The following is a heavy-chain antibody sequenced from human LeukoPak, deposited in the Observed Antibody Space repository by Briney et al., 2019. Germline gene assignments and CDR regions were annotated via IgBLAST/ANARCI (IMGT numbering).Heavy chain of an antibody. CDR1: GYTFTSYA. V-gene: IGHV1-3*01. J-gene: IGHJ5*02. CDR2: INAGNGNT. D-gene: IGHD3-10*01. Sequence: ASVKVSCKASGYTFTSYAMHWVRQAPGQRLEWMGWINAGNGNTKYSQKFHGRVTITRDTSASTADMELSSLRSEDTAVYYCARPMVRGVLGWFDPWGQGTLVTVSS. CDR3: ARPMVRGVLGWFDP.